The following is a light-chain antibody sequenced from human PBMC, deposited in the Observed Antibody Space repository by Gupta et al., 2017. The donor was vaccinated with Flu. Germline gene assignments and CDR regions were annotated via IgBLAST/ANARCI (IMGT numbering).Light chain of an antibody. CDR2: TNT. CDR1: SSNIGARYG. J-gene: IGLJ1*01. V-gene: IGLV1-40*01. Sequence: QSVLTQPPSVSGAPVQRVTISCTGSSSNIGARYGVHWYQQLPGTATKRRIETNTYRPSGVTDRFSGYKAGKYESPDITGLQAEDEAYDYCQYYDSRLNSEVFGTGTKVTVL. CDR3: QYYDSRLNSEV.